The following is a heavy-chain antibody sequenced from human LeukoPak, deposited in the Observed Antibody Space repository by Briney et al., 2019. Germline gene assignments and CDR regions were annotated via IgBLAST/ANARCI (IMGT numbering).Heavy chain of an antibody. D-gene: IGHD1-26*01. CDR3: ARPARLVGATSPGGFDP. V-gene: IGHV4-59*08. CDR2: IYYSGTT. J-gene: IGHJ5*02. Sequence: SETLSLTCTVSGSSISSYYWSWIRQPPGKGLEWIGYIYYSGTTNYNPSLKSRVTISVDTSKNQFSLKLSSVTAADTAVYYCARPARLVGATSPGGFDPWGQGTLVTVSS. CDR1: GSSISSYY.